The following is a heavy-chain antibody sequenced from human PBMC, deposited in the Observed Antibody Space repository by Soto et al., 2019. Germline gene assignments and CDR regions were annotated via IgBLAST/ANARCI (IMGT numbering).Heavy chain of an antibody. CDR2: IYYSGST. J-gene: IGHJ5*02. D-gene: IGHD2-15*01. Sequence: QLQLQESGPGLVKPSETLSLTCTVSGGSISSSSYYWGWIRQPPGKGLEWIGRIYYSGSTYYNPSLKSRVTISVDTSKNQFSRKLSSVTAADTAVYYCARQGYCSGGSCYSLGTTPVDNWFDPWGQGTLVTVSS. V-gene: IGHV4-39*01. CDR1: GGSISSSSYY. CDR3: ARQGYCSGGSCYSLGTTPVDNWFDP.